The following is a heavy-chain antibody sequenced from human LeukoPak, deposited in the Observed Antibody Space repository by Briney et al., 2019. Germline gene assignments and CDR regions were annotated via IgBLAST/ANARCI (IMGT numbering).Heavy chain of an antibody. CDR3: ARGGKTAMADY. CDR2: VGTVGDK. Sequence: PGGSLRLSCTASGFTFSTNDMHWVRQATGKGLEWVSGVGTVGDKYYADSVKGRFIISREDAKNSVYLQMNSLRAGDTAVYYCARGGKTAMADYWGQGTLVTVSS. V-gene: IGHV3-13*01. D-gene: IGHD5-18*01. CDR1: GFTFSTND. J-gene: IGHJ4*02.